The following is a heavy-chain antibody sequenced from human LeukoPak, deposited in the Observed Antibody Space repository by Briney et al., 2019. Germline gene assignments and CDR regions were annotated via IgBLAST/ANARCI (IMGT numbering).Heavy chain of an antibody. CDR2: ISGYNGNT. V-gene: IGHV1-18*01. D-gene: IGHD5-18*01. CDR3: ARGYSYGSDYYYGMDV. Sequence: GASVKVSCKASGYTFTSYAISWVRQAPGQGLEWMGWISGYNGNTKYAQKVQGRVTMTTDTSTSTAYKELRSLRSDDTAVYYCARGYSYGSDYYYGMDVWGQGTTVTVSS. CDR1: GYTFTSYA. J-gene: IGHJ6*02.